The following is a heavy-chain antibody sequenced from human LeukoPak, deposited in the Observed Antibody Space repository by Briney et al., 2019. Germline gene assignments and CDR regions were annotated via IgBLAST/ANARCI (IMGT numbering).Heavy chain of an antibody. V-gene: IGHV3-23*01. J-gene: IGHJ4*02. D-gene: IGHD5-12*01. Sequence: SGGSLRLSCAASGFTFSSYAMSWVRQAPGKGLEWVSAISGSGGSTYYADPVKGRFTISRDNSKNTLYLQMNSLRAEDTAVYYCARASGYDVFDYWGQGTLVTVSS. CDR1: GFTFSSYA. CDR3: ARASGYDVFDY. CDR2: ISGSGGST.